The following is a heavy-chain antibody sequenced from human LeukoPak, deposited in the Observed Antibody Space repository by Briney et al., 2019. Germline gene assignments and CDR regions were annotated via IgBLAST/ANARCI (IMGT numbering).Heavy chain of an antibody. CDR2: INPRGGST. D-gene: IGHD2-15*01. V-gene: IGHV1-46*01. Sequence: ASVKVSCKASGYTFTTYYMHWMRQAPGQGPEWMGIINPRGGSTDYSQKFQGRITMTSDTSTSTVYMELSSLRSDDTAVYFCARVGSVAATADYWGQGTLVTVSS. CDR1: GYTFTTYY. CDR3: ARVGSVAATADY. J-gene: IGHJ4*02.